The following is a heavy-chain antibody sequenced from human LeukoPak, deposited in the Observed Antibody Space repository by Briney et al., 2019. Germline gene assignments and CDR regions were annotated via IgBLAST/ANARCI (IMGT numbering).Heavy chain of an antibody. CDR1: GFTFSSYW. V-gene: IGHV3-7*01. CDR3: ARGNYYDSSGYHTPDAFDI. CDR2: INQDGSEK. J-gene: IGHJ3*02. D-gene: IGHD3-22*01. Sequence: GGSLRLSCAASGFTFSSYWMSWVRQAPGKGLEWVANINQDGSEKYYVDSVKGRFTISRDNAKNSLYLQMNSLRAEDTAVYYCARGNYYDSSGYHTPDAFDIWGQGTMVTVSS.